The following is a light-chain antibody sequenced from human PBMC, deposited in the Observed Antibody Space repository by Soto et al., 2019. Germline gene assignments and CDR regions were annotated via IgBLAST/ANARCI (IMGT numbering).Light chain of an antibody. CDR3: QQFNSYSIT. CDR2: DAS. V-gene: IGKV1-13*02. CDR1: QGISSA. Sequence: AIQLTQSPSSLSASVGDRVTITCRASQGISSALVWYQQKPGKAPKLLIYDASSLESGVPSRFSGSGSGTDFTLTISSLQPEDFATYYCQQFNSYSITFGQGTRLEIK. J-gene: IGKJ5*01.